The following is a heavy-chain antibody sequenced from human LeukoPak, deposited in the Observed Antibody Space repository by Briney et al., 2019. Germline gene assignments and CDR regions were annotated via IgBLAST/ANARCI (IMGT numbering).Heavy chain of an antibody. CDR2: IYSSGNT. Sequence: PSGTLSLTCTVSGVSFSSYYWTWIRQPAGKGLEWIGRIYSSGNTNYNPSLESRVTMSIDTSKKQISLKLTSVTAADTAVYYCARERGNLRGDAFDIWGQGTMVTVSS. J-gene: IGHJ3*02. D-gene: IGHD1-26*01. V-gene: IGHV4-4*07. CDR3: ARERGNLRGDAFDI. CDR1: GVSFSSYY.